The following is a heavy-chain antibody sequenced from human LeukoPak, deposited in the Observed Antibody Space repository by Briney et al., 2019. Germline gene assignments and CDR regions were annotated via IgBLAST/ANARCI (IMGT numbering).Heavy chain of an antibody. V-gene: IGHV1-8*01. J-gene: IGHJ5*02. Sequence: ASVKVSCKASGYTFTSYDINWVRQATGQGLEWMGWMNPNSGNTGYAQKFQGRVTMTRNTSISTAYMELSSLRSKDTAVYYCARVYCSSTSCYSDWFDPWGQGTLVTVSS. CDR3: ARVYCSSTSCYSDWFDP. D-gene: IGHD2-2*01. CDR1: GYTFTSYD. CDR2: MNPNSGNT.